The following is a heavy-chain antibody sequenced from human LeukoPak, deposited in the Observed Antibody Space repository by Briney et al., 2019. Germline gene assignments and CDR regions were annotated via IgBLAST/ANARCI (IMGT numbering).Heavy chain of an antibody. CDR1: GLTFSSYR. Sequence: GGSLRLSCAASGLTFSSYRMSWVRQAPGKGLEWVSYISSSSSTIYYADSVKGRFTISRDNAKNSLYLQMNSLRAEDTAVYYCARGSASSSWFLSSALDYWGQGTLVTVSS. CDR2: ISSSSSTI. V-gene: IGHV3-48*01. CDR3: ARGSASSSWFLSSALDY. J-gene: IGHJ4*02. D-gene: IGHD6-13*01.